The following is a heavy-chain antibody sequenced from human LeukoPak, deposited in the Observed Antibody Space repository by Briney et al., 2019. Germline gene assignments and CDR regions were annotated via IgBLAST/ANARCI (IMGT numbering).Heavy chain of an antibody. D-gene: IGHD3-16*01. V-gene: IGHV5-51*01. Sequence: GESLKISCEAFGYTFSTYWVGWVRQVPGKGLEWMGLIYPGDSETKYSPSFEGQITISTDKTINTAYLQWSSLQASETAVYYCARQLHLGTFDYWGPGTLVIVSS. CDR3: ARQLHLGTFDY. CDR2: IYPGDSET. CDR1: GYTFSTYW. J-gene: IGHJ4*02.